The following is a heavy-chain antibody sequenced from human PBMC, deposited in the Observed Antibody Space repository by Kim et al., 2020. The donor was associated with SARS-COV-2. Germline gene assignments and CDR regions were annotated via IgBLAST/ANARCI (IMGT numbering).Heavy chain of an antibody. D-gene: IGHD6-19*01. CDR3: AYGYSSGWYDEDY. J-gene: IGHJ4*02. CDR2: ISSSSSYT. V-gene: IGHV3-11*06. Sequence: GGSLRLSCAASGFTFSDYYMSWIRQAPGKGLEWVSYISSSSSYTNYADSVKGRFTISRDNAKNSLYLQMNSLRAEDTAMYYCAYGYSSGWYDEDYWGQGTLVTVSS. CDR1: GFTFSDYY.